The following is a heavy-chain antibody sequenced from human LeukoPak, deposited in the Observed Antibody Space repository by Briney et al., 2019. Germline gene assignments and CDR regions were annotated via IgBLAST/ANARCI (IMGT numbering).Heavy chain of an antibody. J-gene: IGHJ3*02. D-gene: IGHD3-10*01. Sequence: GDSLKIACKASGYSFTTYWIAWVRQLPGKGLEWMGIIYPGDSDTRYSPSFQGQVTISADKSISTAYLQWSGLRASDTAMYFCARQGTIITPTPFSFDMWGQGTMVTVSS. V-gene: IGHV5-51*01. CDR3: ARQGTIITPTPFSFDM. CDR1: GYSFTTYW. CDR2: IYPGDSDT.